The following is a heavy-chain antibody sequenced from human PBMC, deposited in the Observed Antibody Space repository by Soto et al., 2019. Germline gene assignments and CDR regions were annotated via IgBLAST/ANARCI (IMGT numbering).Heavy chain of an antibody. CDR1: GFTFSNYG. Sequence: GGSLRLSCAASGFTFSNYGMSWVRQAPGKGLEWVSVMSGSGDDAYYADSVKARFTISRDNSKNTLYLQMNSLRAEDTAVYFCAKKVTCYAVDPADYWGQGTQVTVAS. V-gene: IGHV3-23*01. D-gene: IGHD3-16*01. J-gene: IGHJ4*02. CDR3: AKKVTCYAVDPADY. CDR2: MSGSGDDA.